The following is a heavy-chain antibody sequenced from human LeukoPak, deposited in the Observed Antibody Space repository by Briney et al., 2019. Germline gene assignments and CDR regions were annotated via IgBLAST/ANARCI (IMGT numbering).Heavy chain of an antibody. Sequence: SETLSLTCTVSGDSIAGFYWSWFRQSPGKGLEWIGYMYYSGSTYYNPSLKSRVSLSVDTSKNQFSLKLSSVTAAGTAVYYCARAGYDTSTGYCGAFDIWGQGTMVTVSS. D-gene: IGHD3-9*01. J-gene: IGHJ3*02. CDR1: GDSIAGFY. V-gene: IGHV4-59*12. CDR3: ARAGYDTSTGYCGAFDI. CDR2: MYYSGST.